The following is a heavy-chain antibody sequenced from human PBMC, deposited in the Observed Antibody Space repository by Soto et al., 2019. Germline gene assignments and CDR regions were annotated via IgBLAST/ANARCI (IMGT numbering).Heavy chain of an antibody. D-gene: IGHD3-3*01. CDR1: GGSISSSSYY. Sequence: PSETLSLTCTVSGGSISSSSYYWGWIRRPPGKGLEWIGSIYYSGSTYYNPSLKSRVTISVDTSKNQFSLKLSSVTAADTAVYYCASSHYDFWSGYLLYYMDVWGKGTTVTVSS. V-gene: IGHV4-39*01. CDR2: IYYSGST. J-gene: IGHJ6*03. CDR3: ASSHYDFWSGYLLYYMDV.